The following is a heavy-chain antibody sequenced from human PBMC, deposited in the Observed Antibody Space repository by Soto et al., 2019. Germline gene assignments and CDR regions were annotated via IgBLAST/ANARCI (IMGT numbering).Heavy chain of an antibody. V-gene: IGHV1-69*13. CDR1: GDTFNRYA. CDR3: ARGHRFLEGLSFDH. J-gene: IGHJ4*02. CDR2: IIPIFGTA. Sequence: QVQLEQSGAEVKTLGSSVKVSCKASGDTFNRYAISWVRQAPGQGLEWMGGIIPIFGTANYAPQFQDRVAISADESTTTAYMELTSLKSEDTAVSFCARGHRFLEGLSFDHWGQGTLVTVSS. D-gene: IGHD3-3*01.